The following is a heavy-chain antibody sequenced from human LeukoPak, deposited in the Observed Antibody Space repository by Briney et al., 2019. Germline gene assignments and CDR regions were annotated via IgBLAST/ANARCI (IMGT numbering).Heavy chain of an antibody. Sequence: PSETLSLTCAVYGGSFSGYYWSWIRQPPGKGLEWIGSIYYSGSTYYNPSLKSRVTISVDTSKNQFSLKLSSVTAADTAVYYCARDPPPIQLWLLGFDPWGQGTLVTVSS. V-gene: IGHV4-34*01. D-gene: IGHD5-18*01. CDR1: GGSFSGYY. J-gene: IGHJ5*02. CDR2: IYYSGST. CDR3: ARDPPPIQLWLLGFDP.